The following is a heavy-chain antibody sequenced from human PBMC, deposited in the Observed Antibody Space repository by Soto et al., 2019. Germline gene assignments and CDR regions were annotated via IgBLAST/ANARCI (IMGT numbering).Heavy chain of an antibody. Sequence: EVQLVETGGGLIQPGGSLRLSCAASGFTVSNNYMSWVRQAPGKGLEWVSLIYSGGSTFYADSVKGRFTISRDNSKNTVFLQMNSLRAEDTSVYCCATYTSLAYWGQGTLVTVSS. V-gene: IGHV3-53*02. CDR2: IYSGGST. CDR1: GFTVSNNY. D-gene: IGHD2-2*01. CDR3: ATYTSLAY. J-gene: IGHJ4*02.